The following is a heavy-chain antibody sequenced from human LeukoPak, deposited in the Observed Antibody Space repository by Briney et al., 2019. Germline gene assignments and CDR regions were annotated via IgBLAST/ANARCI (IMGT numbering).Heavy chain of an antibody. D-gene: IGHD2-15*01. CDR2: INHSGST. J-gene: IGHJ4*02. V-gene: IGHV4-34*01. CDR1: GGSFSGYC. CDR3: ARGLGGNSYDY. Sequence: SETLSLTCAVYGGSFSGYCWSWIRQPPGKGLEWIGEINHSGSTNYNPSLKSRVTISVDTSKNQFSLKLSSVTAPDTAVYYCARGLGGNSYDYWGQGTLVTVSS.